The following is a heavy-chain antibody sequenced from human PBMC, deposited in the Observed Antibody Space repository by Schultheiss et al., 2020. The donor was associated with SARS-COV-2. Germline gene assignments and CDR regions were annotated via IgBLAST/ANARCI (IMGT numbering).Heavy chain of an antibody. CDR1: GYSISSGYY. Sequence: SETLSLTCTVSGYSISSGYYWGWIRQPTGKGLEWIGSIYHSGSTYYNPSLKSRVTISVDTSKNQFSLKLSSVTAADTAVYYCARSVGAYYDFWSAYYTNNWFDPWGQGTLVTVSS. D-gene: IGHD3-3*01. CDR3: ARSVGAYYDFWSAYYTNNWFDP. J-gene: IGHJ5*02. V-gene: IGHV4-38-2*02. CDR2: IYHSGST.